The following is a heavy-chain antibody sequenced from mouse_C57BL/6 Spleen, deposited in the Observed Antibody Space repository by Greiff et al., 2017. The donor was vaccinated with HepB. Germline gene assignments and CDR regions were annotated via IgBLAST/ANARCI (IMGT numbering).Heavy chain of an antibody. V-gene: IGHV1-19*01. CDR2: INPYNGGT. D-gene: IGHD1-1*01. CDR3: ARRNYDYAMDY. CDR1: GYTFTDYY. J-gene: IGHJ4*01. Sequence: EVQLQQSGPVLVKPGASVKMSCKASGYTFTDYYMNWVKQSHGKSLEWIGVINPYNGGTSYNQKFKGKATLTVDKSSSTAYMERNSLTSEDSAVYYCARRNYDYAMDYWGQGASVTVSS.